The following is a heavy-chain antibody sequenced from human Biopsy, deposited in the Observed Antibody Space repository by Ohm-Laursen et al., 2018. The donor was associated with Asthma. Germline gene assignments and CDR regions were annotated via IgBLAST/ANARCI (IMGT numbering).Heavy chain of an antibody. Sequence: SSVKVSCKASGYSFATNAMHWVRQAPGQRPEWMGWFNPGNGNAKVSEKFQGRVSITRDTSATTAYLEVSSLTSEDTAVYYCVRSAETYSGFDSNYYGMDVWGQGTRVTVSS. J-gene: IGHJ6*02. CDR3: VRSAETYSGFDSNYYGMDV. D-gene: IGHD5-12*01. CDR1: GYSFATNA. V-gene: IGHV1-3*01. CDR2: FNPGNGNA.